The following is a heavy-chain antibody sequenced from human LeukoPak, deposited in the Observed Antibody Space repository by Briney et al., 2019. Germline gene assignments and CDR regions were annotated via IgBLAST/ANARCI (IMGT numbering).Heavy chain of an antibody. CDR1: GGSISSGDYY. D-gene: IGHD6-13*01. CDR2: ISSSSSSI. Sequence: LSLTCTVSGGSISSGDYYWSWIRQAPGKGLEWVSSISSSSSSIYYAASVKGRFTISRDNAKNSLYLQMNSLRAEDTAVYYCARDDLRGYSSSWYGIFDYWGQGTLVTVSS. J-gene: IGHJ4*02. V-gene: IGHV3-11*04. CDR3: ARDDLRGYSSSWYGIFDY.